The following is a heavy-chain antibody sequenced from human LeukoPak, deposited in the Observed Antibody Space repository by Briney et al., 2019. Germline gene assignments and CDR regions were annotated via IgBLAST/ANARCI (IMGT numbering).Heavy chain of an antibody. D-gene: IGHD3-16*01. J-gene: IGHJ4*02. CDR3: AKDRGGGRIYCFYY. V-gene: IGHV3-23*01. Sequence: GGSLRLSCAASGFTFSSYAMSWVRQAPGKGLEWVSAISGSGGSTYYADSVKGRFTISRDNAKNTLYLQMNSLRAEDTGVYFCAKDRGGGRIYCFYYCGQGTLVTVSS. CDR1: GFTFSSYA. CDR2: ISGSGGST.